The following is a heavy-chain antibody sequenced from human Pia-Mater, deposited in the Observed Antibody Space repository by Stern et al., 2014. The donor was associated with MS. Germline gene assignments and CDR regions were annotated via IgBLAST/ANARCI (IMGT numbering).Heavy chain of an antibody. CDR2: ISSSNSYT. J-gene: IGHJ4*02. CDR3: VRDRGLATVTSYFDY. CDR1: GFNFRTFT. V-gene: IGHV3-21*01. D-gene: IGHD4-17*01. Sequence: EMQLVESGGGLVEPGGSLRLSCAASGFNFRTFTMSWVRQAPGKGLECVSSISSSNSYTSYADSVKGRFTISRDNAKTSLYLQMDSLRAEDTAVYYCVRDRGLATVTSYFDYWGQGILVTVSS.